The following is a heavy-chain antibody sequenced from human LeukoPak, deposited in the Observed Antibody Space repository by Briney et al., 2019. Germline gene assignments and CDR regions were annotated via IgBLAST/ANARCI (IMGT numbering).Heavy chain of an antibody. CDR3: ARLFRGYSYVDY. D-gene: IGHD5-18*01. CDR2: IHDSGST. CDR1: GGSISSHY. V-gene: IGHV4-59*08. J-gene: IGHJ4*02. Sequence: SETLSLTCTASGGSISSHYWCWIRQPPGEGLEWIGYIHDSGSTNYNPSLKSRVTISVDTSKNQFSLKLSSVTAADTAVYYCARLFRGYSYVDYWGQGTLVTVSS.